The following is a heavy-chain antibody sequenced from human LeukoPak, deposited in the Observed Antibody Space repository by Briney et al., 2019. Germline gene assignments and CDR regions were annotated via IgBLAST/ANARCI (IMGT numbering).Heavy chain of an antibody. CDR2: TYYRSNWIN. D-gene: IGHD1-26*01. Sequence: KASQTLSLTCAISGXSVFSSTSAWNWIRQSPSRGLEWLGRTYYRSNWINEYAISVRGRIAINPDTSKNQFSLQLNSVTPEDTAVYFCARDDVGRRYDYWGQGIRVTVSS. V-gene: IGHV6-1*01. CDR3: ARDDVGRRYDY. J-gene: IGHJ4*02. CDR1: GXSVFSSTSA.